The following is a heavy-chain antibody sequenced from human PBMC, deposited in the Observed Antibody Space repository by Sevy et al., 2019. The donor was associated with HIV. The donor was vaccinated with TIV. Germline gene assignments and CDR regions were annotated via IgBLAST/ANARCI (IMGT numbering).Heavy chain of an antibody. J-gene: IGHJ6*02. V-gene: IGHV3-7*01. D-gene: IGHD3-16*01. CDR2: INQDGSEE. CDR1: EFTFSSYW. CDR3: ARTGSYADTYFYYYAMDV. Sequence: GGSLRLSCAASEFTFSSYWMTWVRQAPGKGLEWVANINQDGSEENYADSVKGRFTIFRDNAKKSLFLQMNSLSAEDTAVYHCARTGSYADTYFYYYAMDVWGQGTTVTVSS.